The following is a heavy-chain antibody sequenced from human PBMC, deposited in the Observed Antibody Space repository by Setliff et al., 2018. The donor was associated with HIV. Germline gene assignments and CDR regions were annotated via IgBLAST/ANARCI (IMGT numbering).Heavy chain of an antibody. CDR3: TRGAEVLRLGL. CDR1: AVSLRGHY. J-gene: IGHJ5*02. CDR2: IDPRGSR. V-gene: IGHV4-34*01. D-gene: IGHD3-10*01. Sequence: PSETLSLTCDDSAVSLRGHYWNWIRQSPGKGLEWIGEIDPRGSRSYNPSLKSRVTISKDTSKNQLSLKLTSVTAADSALYYCTRGAEVLRLGLWGQGTLVTSPQ.